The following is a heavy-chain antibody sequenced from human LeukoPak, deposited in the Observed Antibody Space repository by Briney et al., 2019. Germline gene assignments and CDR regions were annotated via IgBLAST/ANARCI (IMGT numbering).Heavy chain of an antibody. Sequence: SQTLSLTCTVSGGSISSGGYYWSWIRQHPGKGLEWIGYIYYSGSTYYNPSLKSRVTISVDTSKNQFSLKLSSVTAADTAVYYCARGEEQWLEFDPWGQGTLVTVSS. CDR3: ARGEEQWLEFDP. D-gene: IGHD6-19*01. J-gene: IGHJ5*02. V-gene: IGHV4-31*03. CDR1: GGSISSGGYY. CDR2: IYYSGST.